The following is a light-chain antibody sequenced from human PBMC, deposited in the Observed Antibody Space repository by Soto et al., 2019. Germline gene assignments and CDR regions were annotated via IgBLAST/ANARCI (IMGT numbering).Light chain of an antibody. CDR3: QQYNSYST. CDR1: QSISSW. Sequence: DIQMTQSPSTLSASVGDRVTITCRASQSISSWLAWYQQKPGKAPKLLIYDASSLESGGPSRFSGSGSGTEFTLTISSLQPDDFATYYCQQYNSYSTVGQGKRLEIK. V-gene: IGKV1-5*01. CDR2: DAS. J-gene: IGKJ5*01.